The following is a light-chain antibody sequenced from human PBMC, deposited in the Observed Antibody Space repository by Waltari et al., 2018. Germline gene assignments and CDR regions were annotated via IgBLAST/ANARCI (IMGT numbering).Light chain of an antibody. CDR3: QQAKSFPLT. CDR2: TTL. J-gene: IGKJ4*01. CDR1: QNIDTW. Sequence: DIQMTQSPSSVSASVGDRVTITCRASQNIDTWLTWYQQIPGRAPKPLIFTTLRLQSGVPSRFSGSGSGTDFTLTISSLQPEDFATYYCQQAKSFPLTIGGGTKVEIK. V-gene: IGKV1D-12*01.